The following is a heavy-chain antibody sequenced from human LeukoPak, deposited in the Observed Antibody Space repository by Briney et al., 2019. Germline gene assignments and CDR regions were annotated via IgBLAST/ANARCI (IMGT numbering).Heavy chain of an antibody. V-gene: IGHV3-23*01. D-gene: IGHD3-10*01. J-gene: IGHJ4*02. CDR2: ITSSGGST. CDR3: AREGSGRTFNFDY. CDR1: GFTFSSYA. Sequence: GGSLRLSCAASGFTFSSYAMSWVRQAPGKGLEWVSAITSSGGSTYYADSVKGRFTISRDNSKNTLFLQMNNLRAEDTALYYCAREGSGRTFNFDYWGQGTLVTVSS.